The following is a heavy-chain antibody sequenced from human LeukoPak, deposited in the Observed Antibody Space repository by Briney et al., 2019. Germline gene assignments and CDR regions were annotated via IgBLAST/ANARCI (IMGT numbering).Heavy chain of an antibody. CDR1: GFTFSSYA. CDR2: ISGGGGST. D-gene: IGHD3-9*01. Sequence: GGSLRLSCAASGFTFSSYAMSWIRQSPGKGLEWVSAISGGGGSTYYADSVKGRFTISRDNSKNTLYLQMNSLRAEDTAVYYCAKFYDISTGYFDCWGQGTLVTVSS. V-gene: IGHV3-23*01. J-gene: IGHJ4*02. CDR3: AKFYDISTGYFDC.